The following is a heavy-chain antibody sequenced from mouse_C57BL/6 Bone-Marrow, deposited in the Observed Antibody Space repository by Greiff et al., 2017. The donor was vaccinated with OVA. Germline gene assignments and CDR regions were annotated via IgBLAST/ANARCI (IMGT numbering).Heavy chain of an antibody. V-gene: IGHV5-4*03. D-gene: IGHD1-1*01. CDR1: GFTFSSYA. CDR3: ARGIYYYGSSWFAY. Sequence: EVMLVESGGGLVKPGGSLKLSCAASGFTFSSYAMSWVRQTPEKRLEWVATISDGGSYTYYPANVKGRFTISRDNAKNNLYLQMSHLKSEDTAMDYCARGIYYYGSSWFAYWGQGTLVTVSA. CDR2: ISDGGSYT. J-gene: IGHJ3*01.